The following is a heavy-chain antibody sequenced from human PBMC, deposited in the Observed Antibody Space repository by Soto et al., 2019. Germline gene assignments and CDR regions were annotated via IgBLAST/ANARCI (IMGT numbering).Heavy chain of an antibody. CDR1: GGSINSDVYY. J-gene: IGHJ4*01. CDR3: ARESYSFRRAFGF. V-gene: IGHV4-31*01. D-gene: IGHD5-18*01. Sequence: TLSLTCTVSGGSINSDVYYWSWFRQHPEKGLEGIGYINYRGTISYNPSLESPLTRPVDTSENQFSLQFASVIAADPALYFCARESYSFRRAFGFRGHRPLGPGSS. CDR2: INYRGTI.